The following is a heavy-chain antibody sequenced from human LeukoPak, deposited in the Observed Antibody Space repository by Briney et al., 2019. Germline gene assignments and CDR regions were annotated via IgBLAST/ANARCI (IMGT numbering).Heavy chain of an antibody. CDR3: ARLAGIWFGEPDHDAFDI. Sequence: GGSLRLSCAASGFTLSSYSMNWVRQAPGKGLEWVSYISSSSGTIYYADSVKGRFTISRDNAKNSQYLQMNSLRAEDTAVYYCARLAGIWFGEPDHDAFDIWGQGTMVTVSS. V-gene: IGHV3-48*01. CDR1: GFTLSSYS. J-gene: IGHJ3*02. D-gene: IGHD3-10*01. CDR2: ISSSSGTI.